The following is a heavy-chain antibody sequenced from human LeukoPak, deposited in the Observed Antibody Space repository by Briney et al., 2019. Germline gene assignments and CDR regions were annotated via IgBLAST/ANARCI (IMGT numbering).Heavy chain of an antibody. V-gene: IGHV1-3*04. CDR3: ARFSGAFDI. J-gene: IGHJ3*02. CDR2: INTGNGNT. CDR1: GYTFTSYA. Sequence: ASVKVSCKASGYTFTSYAMHLVRQAPGQRLEWMGWINTGNGNTKYSQKFQGRVTITRDTSASTAYLELTSLRSEDTAVYYCARFSGAFDIWGQGTMVTVSS. D-gene: IGHD1-26*01.